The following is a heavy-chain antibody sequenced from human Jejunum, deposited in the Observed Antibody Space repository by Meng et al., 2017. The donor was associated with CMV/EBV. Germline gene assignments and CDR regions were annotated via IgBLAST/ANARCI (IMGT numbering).Heavy chain of an antibody. CDR1: GFTFSDYY. CDR3: ARTHYYDSSGPLDY. CDR2: ISSSGSTI. D-gene: IGHD3-22*01. J-gene: IGHJ4*02. V-gene: IGHV3-11*01. Sequence: GFTFSDYYMSWIRQATGKGLEWVSYISSSGSTIYYADSVKGRFTISRDNAKNSLYLQMNSLRAEDTAVYYCARTHYYDSSGPLDYWGQGTLVTVSS.